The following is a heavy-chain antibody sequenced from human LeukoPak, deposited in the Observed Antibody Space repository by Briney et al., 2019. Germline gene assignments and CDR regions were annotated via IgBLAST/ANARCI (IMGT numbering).Heavy chain of an antibody. V-gene: IGHV1-69*05. D-gene: IGHD6-13*01. CDR3: AREGAYSSSWSY. Sequence: ASVKVSCKASGSSFSSYAISWVRQAPGQGLEWMGGIIPIFGTANYAQKFQGRATITTDESTSTAYMELSSLRSEDTAVYYCAREGAYSSSWSYWGQGTLVTVSS. J-gene: IGHJ4*02. CDR2: IIPIFGTA. CDR1: GSSFSSYA.